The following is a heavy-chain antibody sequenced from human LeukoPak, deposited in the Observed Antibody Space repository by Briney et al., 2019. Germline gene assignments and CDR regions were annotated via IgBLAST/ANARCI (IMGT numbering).Heavy chain of an antibody. CDR1: GYSFTGYY. Sequence: ASVKVSCKASGYSFTGYYIHWVRQVPGQGLEWMGWINPNSGGTDYAQKFQGRVTMTRDTSISTAYMELSSLRSDDTAVYYCARDRGSGSYYVNFDSWGPGTLVTVSS. D-gene: IGHD3-10*01. CDR2: INPNSGGT. J-gene: IGHJ4*02. CDR3: ARDRGSGSYYVNFDS. V-gene: IGHV1-2*02.